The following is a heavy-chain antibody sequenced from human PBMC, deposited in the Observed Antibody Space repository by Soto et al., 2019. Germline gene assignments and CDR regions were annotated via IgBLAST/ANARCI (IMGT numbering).Heavy chain of an antibody. Sequence: QVQLQESGPGLVKPSETLSLTCTVSGGSISSYYWSWIRQPPGKGLEWIGYIYYSGSNNYNPSLTRRVTLXXDXSXXQLSLKLSSVTAADTAVYYCASDTRVGEYSYGMDVWGQGTTVTVSS. J-gene: IGHJ6*02. V-gene: IGHV4-59*01. CDR3: ASDTRVGEYSYGMDV. CDR2: IYYSGSN. CDR1: GGSISSYY. D-gene: IGHD3-16*01.